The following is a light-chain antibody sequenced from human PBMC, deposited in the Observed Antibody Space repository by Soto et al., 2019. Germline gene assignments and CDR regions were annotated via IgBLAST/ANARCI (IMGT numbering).Light chain of an antibody. J-gene: IGKJ2*01. CDR1: QNINNW. CDR3: QQYNSFSPYT. CDR2: KAS. Sequence: DIQMTQSPSTLSASVGDRVTITCRASQNINNWLAWYQQKPGKAPKLLIYKASSLESGVPSRFSGGGSGTEFTLTISSLQPDDLATYYCQQYNSFSPYTFGQGTKLEIK. V-gene: IGKV1-5*03.